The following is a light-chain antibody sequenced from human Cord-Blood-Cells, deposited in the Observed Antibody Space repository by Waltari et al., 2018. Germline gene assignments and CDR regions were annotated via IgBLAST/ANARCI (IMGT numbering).Light chain of an antibody. CDR1: QSIRSY. CDR2: AAS. CDR3: QRSYSTPRT. Sequence: DIKMTQSQPSLSASVGDRVTMTGRASQSIRSYLNWYQQKPGKAPKPLIYAASSLQSGVPSRFSGSGSGTDFTLTITSLQPEDFATYYCQRSYSTPRTFGQGTKVEIK. J-gene: IGKJ1*01. V-gene: IGKV1-39*01.